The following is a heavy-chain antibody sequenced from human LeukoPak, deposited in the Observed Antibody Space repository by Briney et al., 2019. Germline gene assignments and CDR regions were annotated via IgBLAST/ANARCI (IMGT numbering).Heavy chain of an antibody. Sequence: ASVKVSCKASGYTFTSYGISWVRQAPGQGLEWMGWISAYNGNTNYAQKLQGRVTMTTDTSTSTAYMELRSLRSDDTAVYYCARCQLWFGELLFPSWFDPWGQGTLVTVSS. CDR1: GYTFTSYG. V-gene: IGHV1-18*01. CDR3: ARCQLWFGELLFPSWFDP. CDR2: ISAYNGNT. J-gene: IGHJ5*02. D-gene: IGHD3-10*01.